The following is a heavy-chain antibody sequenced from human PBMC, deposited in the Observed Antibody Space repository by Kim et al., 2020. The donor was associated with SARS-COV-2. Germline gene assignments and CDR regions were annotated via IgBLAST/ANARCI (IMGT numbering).Heavy chain of an antibody. CDR3: ARARGYVWGSYRYTEGFGSFGP. V-gene: IGHV1-18*01. D-gene: IGHD3-16*02. CDR1: GYTFTSYG. J-gene: IGHJ5*02. Sequence: ASVKVSCKASGYTFTSYGISWVRQAPGQGLEWMGWISAYNGNTNYAQKLQGRVTMTTDTSTSTAYMELRSLRSDDTAVYYCARARGYVWGSYRYTEGFGSFGPWGQGTLVTVSS. CDR2: ISAYNGNT.